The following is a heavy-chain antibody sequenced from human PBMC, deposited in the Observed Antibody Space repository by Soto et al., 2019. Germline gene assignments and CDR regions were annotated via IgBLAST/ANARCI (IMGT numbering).Heavy chain of an antibody. CDR1: GFTFNIYG. J-gene: IGHJ6*02. Sequence: ESGGGVVQSGRSLRLSCAASGFTFNIYGLHWVRQTPGKGLEWVAAISFDGSTRSYADSAKGRFTISRDDSKKTLHLVMNSLRSEDTAVYYCGRDTSMGGRYYYGVDVWGQGTTVTVSS. CDR3: GRDTSMGGRYYYGVDV. D-gene: IGHD2-15*01. CDR2: ISFDGSTR. V-gene: IGHV3-30*03.